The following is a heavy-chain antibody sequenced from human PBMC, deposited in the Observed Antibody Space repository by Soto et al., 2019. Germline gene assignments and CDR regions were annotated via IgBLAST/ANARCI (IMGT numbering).Heavy chain of an antibody. CDR3: ARTSYSSSADYYYYYGMDV. J-gene: IGHJ6*02. CDR2: IYPGDSDT. D-gene: IGHD6-6*01. CDR1: GYSFTTYW. Sequence: PGESLKISCKGSGYSFTTYWIGWVRQMPGKGLEWMGIIYPGDSDTRYSPSFQDQVTISADRSISTAYLQWSSLKASDTAMYYCARTSYSSSADYYYYYGMDVWGQGTTVTVSS. V-gene: IGHV5-51*01.